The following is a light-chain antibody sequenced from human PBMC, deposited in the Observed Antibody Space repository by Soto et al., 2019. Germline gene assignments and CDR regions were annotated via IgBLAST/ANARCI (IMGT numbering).Light chain of an antibody. CDR1: QGIRNA. Sequence: DIQMTQSPSSLSASVGDRVTITCRASQGIRNALGWYQQKPGKAPKRLIYAASTLQSGVPSRFSGSGSETEFTLTISSLQPEDFATYYCLQHNNYPRTFGQGTKLEIK. CDR3: LQHNNYPRT. V-gene: IGKV1-17*01. J-gene: IGKJ2*01. CDR2: AAS.